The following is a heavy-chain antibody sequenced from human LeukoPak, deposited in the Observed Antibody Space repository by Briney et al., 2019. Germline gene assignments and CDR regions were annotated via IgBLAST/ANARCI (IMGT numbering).Heavy chain of an antibody. CDR1: GYTFTSSY. CDR3: ARQRGGQYEDAFDI. Sequence: ASVKVSRKASGYTFTSSYMHWVRQAPGQGLEWVGMINPGGGTTIYAQNFQGRVTMTRDTSTSTVYMELSSLRSEDTAVYYCARQRGGQYEDAFDIWGQGTMVTVSS. J-gene: IGHJ3*02. D-gene: IGHD2-8*01. V-gene: IGHV1-46*01. CDR2: INPGGGTT.